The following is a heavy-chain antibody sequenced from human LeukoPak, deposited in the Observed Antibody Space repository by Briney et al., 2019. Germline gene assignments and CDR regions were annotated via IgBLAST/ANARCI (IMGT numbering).Heavy chain of an antibody. J-gene: IGHJ3*02. CDR1: GFTFRSCG. Sequence: GGSLRLSCAVSGFTFRSCGMHWVRQAPGKGLEWVAFIRHVGSNEYYADSVRGRFAISRDNSQNTLHLQMNILRVEDTAVYYCVKDWGVLPDYSADGFDIWGPGTVVTVSS. V-gene: IGHV3-30*02. D-gene: IGHD4-11*01. CDR3: VKDWGVLPDYSADGFDI. CDR2: IRHVGSNE.